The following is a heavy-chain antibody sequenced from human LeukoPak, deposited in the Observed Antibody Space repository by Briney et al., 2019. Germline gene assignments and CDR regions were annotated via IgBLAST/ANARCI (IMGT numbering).Heavy chain of an antibody. CDR3: AKDRGNYFDY. CDR2: FSGSGGST. Sequence: GGSLRLSCAASGFTFSSYGMSWVRQAPGKGLEWVSGFSGSGGSTYYTDSVKGRFTTSRDNSKNTLYPQMNSLRADDTAVYYCAKDRGNYFDYWGQGTLVTVSS. CDR1: GFTFSSYG. J-gene: IGHJ4*02. V-gene: IGHV3-23*01. D-gene: IGHD3-10*01.